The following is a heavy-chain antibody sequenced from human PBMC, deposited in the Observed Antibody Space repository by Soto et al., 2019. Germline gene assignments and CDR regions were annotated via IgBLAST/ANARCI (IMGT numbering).Heavy chain of an antibody. CDR1: GGSISXXY. Sequence: SETLSLTCTVSGGSISXXYWXXIRQPPGKGLESIGFLYYGRSANYNPSLKSRVTLSVDTSTNQCSLTLSSMTAADTAVYYCALRSMAVVPEYWGQGTLVTVSS. CDR2: LYYGRSA. J-gene: IGHJ4*02. V-gene: IGHV4-59*01. D-gene: IGHD3-22*01. CDR3: ALRSMAVVPEY.